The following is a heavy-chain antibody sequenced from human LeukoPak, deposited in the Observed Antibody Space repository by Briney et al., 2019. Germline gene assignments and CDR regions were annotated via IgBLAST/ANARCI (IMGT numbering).Heavy chain of an antibody. CDR3: ARVNWVPDY. Sequence: SETLSLTCTVSGYAIRSGYHWGWIRQPPGKGLELIAIIRRSGSTYHNPSLKSRVTMSVDTSKNQFSLILNSVTAADTAVYYCARVNWVPDYWGQGTLVTVSS. D-gene: IGHD1-1*01. CDR2: IRRSGST. V-gene: IGHV4-38-2*02. CDR1: GYAIRSGYH. J-gene: IGHJ4*02.